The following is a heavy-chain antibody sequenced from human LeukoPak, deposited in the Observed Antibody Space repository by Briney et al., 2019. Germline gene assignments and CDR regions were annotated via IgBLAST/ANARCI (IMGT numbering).Heavy chain of an antibody. V-gene: IGHV3-9*01. J-gene: IGHJ3*02. Sequence: GGSLRLSCAASGFTFDDYAMHWVRQAPGKGLEWVSGISWNSGSIGYADSVKGRFTISRDNAKNSLYLQMNSLRAEDTALYYCAKDMSSIVVVISNAFDIWGQGTMVTVSS. D-gene: IGHD3-22*01. CDR3: AKDMSSIVVVISNAFDI. CDR1: GFTFDDYA. CDR2: ISWNSGSI.